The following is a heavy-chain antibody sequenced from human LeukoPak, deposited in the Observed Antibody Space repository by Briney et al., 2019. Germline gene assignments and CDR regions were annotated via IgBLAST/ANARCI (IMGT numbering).Heavy chain of an antibody. CDR2: IYSGDST. D-gene: IGHD2-2*01. V-gene: IGHV3-53*04. CDR1: GFTVNRNF. Sequence: GGSLRLSCAASGFTVNRNFMGWVRQAPGKGLEWVSVIYSGDSTYYADSVKGRFTISRHNSKNTLYLQMNSLKTEDTAVYYCARSFRSISSKVFYFDYWGQGTLVTVSS. CDR3: ARSFRSISSKVFYFDY. J-gene: IGHJ4*02.